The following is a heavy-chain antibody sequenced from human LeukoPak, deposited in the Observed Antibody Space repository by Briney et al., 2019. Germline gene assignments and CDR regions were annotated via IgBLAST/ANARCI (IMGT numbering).Heavy chain of an antibody. V-gene: IGHV4-38-2*02. CDR1: GHSISSGYY. CDR3: ARGYDFWSGYYRGH. CDR2: IYHSGST. J-gene: IGHJ4*02. D-gene: IGHD3-3*01. Sequence: PSETLSLTCTVSGHSISSGYYWGWIRQPPGKGLEWIGSIYHSGSTYYNPSLKSRVTISVDTSKNQFSLKLSSVTAADTAVYYCARGYDFWSGYYRGHWGQGTLVTVSS.